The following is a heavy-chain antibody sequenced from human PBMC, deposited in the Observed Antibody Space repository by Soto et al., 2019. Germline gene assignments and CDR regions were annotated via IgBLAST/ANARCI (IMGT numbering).Heavy chain of an antibody. CDR2: IYYSGST. CDR1: GGSISSSSYY. D-gene: IGHD3-9*01. V-gene: IGHV4-39*01. Sequence: SETLSLTCTVSGGSISSSSYYWGWIRQPPGKGLEWIGSIYYSGSTYYNPSLKSRVTISVDTSKNQFSLKLSSVTAADTAVYYCARGYYDILTGYYQRQYYFDDRGQRTLVTVSS. J-gene: IGHJ4*02. CDR3: ARGYYDILTGYYQRQYYFDD.